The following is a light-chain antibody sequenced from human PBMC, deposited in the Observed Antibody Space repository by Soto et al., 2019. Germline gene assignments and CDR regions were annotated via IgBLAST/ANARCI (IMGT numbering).Light chain of an antibody. Sequence: DIVMTQSPLSLPVTPGEAASISCRSSQSLLHYNGYKCLDWYLQKPGQSPQLLIYLGSNRASGVPDRFSGSGSGTDFTLKISRVEAEDVGIYYCMQSLQTPLTFGGGTRVEIK. CDR2: LGS. CDR1: QSLLHYNGYKC. V-gene: IGKV2-28*01. CDR3: MQSLQTPLT. J-gene: IGKJ4*01.